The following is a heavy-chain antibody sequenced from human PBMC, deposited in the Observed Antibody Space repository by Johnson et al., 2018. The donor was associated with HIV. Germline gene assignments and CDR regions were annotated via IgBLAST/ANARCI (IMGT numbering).Heavy chain of an antibody. CDR3: ARERARQELGLDGAFDI. V-gene: IGHV3-30-3*01. CDR1: GFTFSSYA. CDR2: ISYDGSNK. D-gene: IGHD6-13*01. Sequence: MQLVESGGGVVQPGRSLRLSCAASGFTFSSYAMHWVRQAPGKGLEWVAVISYDGSNKYYADSVKGRFTISRDNSKNTLYLQMHSLRAEDTAVYYCARERARQELGLDGAFDIWGQGTMVTVSS. J-gene: IGHJ3*02.